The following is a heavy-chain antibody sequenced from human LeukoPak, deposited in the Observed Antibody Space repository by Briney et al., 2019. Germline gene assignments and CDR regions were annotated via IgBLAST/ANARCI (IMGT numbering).Heavy chain of an antibody. CDR1: GFTFDDYG. J-gene: IGHJ4*02. CDR3: ARVIRYFDWSPTYFDY. V-gene: IGHV3-20*04. Sequence: GGSLRLSCAASGFTFDDYGMSWVRQAPGKGLEWVSGINWNGGSTGYADSVKGRFTISRDNAKNSLYLQMNSLRAEDTALYYCARVIRYFDWSPTYFDYWGQGTLVAVSP. D-gene: IGHD3-9*01. CDR2: INWNGGST.